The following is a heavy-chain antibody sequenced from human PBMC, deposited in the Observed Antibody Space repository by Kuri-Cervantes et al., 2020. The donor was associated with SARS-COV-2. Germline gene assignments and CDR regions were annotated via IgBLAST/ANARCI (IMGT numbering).Heavy chain of an antibody. Sequence: SVKVSCKASGGTFSSYAISWVRQAPGQGLEWMGGIIPIFGTANYAQKFQGRVTITADESTSTAYMELRSLRSDDTAVYYCARGYCSSTSCYFFDYWGQGTLVTVSS. V-gene: IGHV1-69*13. D-gene: IGHD2-2*01. CDR1: GGTFSSYA. CDR3: ARGYCSSTSCYFFDY. CDR2: IIPIFGTA. J-gene: IGHJ4*02.